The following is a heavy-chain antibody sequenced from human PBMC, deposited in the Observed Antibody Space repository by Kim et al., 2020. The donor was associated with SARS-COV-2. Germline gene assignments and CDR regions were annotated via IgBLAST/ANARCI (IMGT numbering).Heavy chain of an antibody. CDR2: ISSSSSTI. CDR3: ARGIVGAFSTGFFDL. Sequence: GGSLRLSCAASGFTFSSYSMNWVRQAPGKGLEWVSYISSSSSTIYYADSVKGRFTISRDNAKNSLYLQMNSLRDEDTAVYYCARGIVGAFSTGFFDLWGRGTLVTVSS. J-gene: IGHJ2*01. V-gene: IGHV3-48*02. D-gene: IGHD1-26*01. CDR1: GFTFSSYS.